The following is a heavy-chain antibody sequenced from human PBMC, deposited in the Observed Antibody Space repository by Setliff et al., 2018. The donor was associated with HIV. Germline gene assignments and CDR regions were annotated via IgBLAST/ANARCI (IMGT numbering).Heavy chain of an antibody. CDR3: ARVKPHLRRSGSYWIVDY. CDR1: GFTFSSYS. V-gene: IGHV3-21*01. Sequence: GGSLRLSCAASGFTFSSYSMNWVRQAPGKGLEWVSSISSSSSYIYYADPVKGRFTISRDNAKNSLYLQMNSLRAEDTAVYYCARVKPHLRRSGSYWIVDYWGQGTLVTVS. CDR2: ISSSSSYI. J-gene: IGHJ4*02. D-gene: IGHD1-26*01.